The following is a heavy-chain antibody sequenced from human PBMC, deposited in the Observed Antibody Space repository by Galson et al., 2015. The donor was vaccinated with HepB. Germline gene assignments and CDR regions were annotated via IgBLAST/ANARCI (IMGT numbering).Heavy chain of an antibody. CDR3: ARHTRSGSYNDAFDF. J-gene: IGHJ3*01. CDR1: GYTFTTYG. Sequence: SVKVSCKASGYTFTTYGFSWVRQAPGQGLEWMGWISAYNGNTNFAQRLQGRVTMTTDTSTSTAYMELRSLRSDDTAVYYCARHTRSGSYNDAFDFWGQGTMVTVSA. CDR2: ISAYNGNT. V-gene: IGHV1-18*01. D-gene: IGHD1-26*01.